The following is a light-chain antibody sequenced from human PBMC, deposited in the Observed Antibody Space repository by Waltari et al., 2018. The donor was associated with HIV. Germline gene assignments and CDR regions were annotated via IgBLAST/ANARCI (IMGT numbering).Light chain of an antibody. J-gene: IGKJ1*01. CDR2: KAS. V-gene: IGKV1-5*03. CDR1: QNIGYK. CDR3: QQYGSYSFT. Sequence: DMQRSHSPSTLSASVGDRVTITCRASQNIGYKLAWYQQKPGKAPNLLIYKASTLDSRIPSRFSGSGSGTDFTLTISSLQPDDFATYFCQQYGSYSFTFGQGTQVEIK.